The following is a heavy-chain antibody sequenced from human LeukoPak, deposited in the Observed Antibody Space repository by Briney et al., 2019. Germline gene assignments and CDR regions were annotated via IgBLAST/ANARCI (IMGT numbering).Heavy chain of an antibody. CDR3: ARDSKKVPAARFDY. CDR2: IWYDGSNK. J-gene: IGHJ4*02. V-gene: IGHV3-33*01. CDR1: GFTFSSYG. D-gene: IGHD2-2*01. Sequence: GRSLRLSCAASGFTFSSYGMHWVRQAPGKGLEWVAVIWYDGSNKYYADSVKGRFTISRDNSKNTLYLQMNSLRAEDTAVYYCARDSKKVPAARFDYRGQGTLVTVSS.